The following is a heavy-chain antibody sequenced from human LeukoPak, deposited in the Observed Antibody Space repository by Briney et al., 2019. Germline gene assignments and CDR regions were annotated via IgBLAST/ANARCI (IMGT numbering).Heavy chain of an antibody. V-gene: IGHV1-18*01. J-gene: IGHJ4*02. Sequence: ASVKVSCKASGYTFNNFEISLVRQAPGQGLEWMGWINPYNGNTISAQKLQGRVTMTTDTSTSTAYMELRSLRSDDTAVYYCARIAVAATWNFDFWGQGTLVTVSS. D-gene: IGHD6-19*01. CDR1: GYTFNNFE. CDR3: ARIAVAATWNFDF. CDR2: INPYNGNT.